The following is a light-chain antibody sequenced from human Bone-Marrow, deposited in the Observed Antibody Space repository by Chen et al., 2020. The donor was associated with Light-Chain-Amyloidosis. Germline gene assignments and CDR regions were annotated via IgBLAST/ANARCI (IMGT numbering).Light chain of an antibody. Sequence: EIVLTQSPGTLSLSPGEGANLSCRASQTISSNYLTWYQQKFGQAPRLLIYASSSRATGIPDRFTGSGSETDFTLTINILEPEDYAMYYCQQYGASPLTFGGGTKVEIK. CDR1: QTISSNY. J-gene: IGKJ4*01. CDR2: ASS. V-gene: IGKV3-20*01. CDR3: QQYGASPLT.